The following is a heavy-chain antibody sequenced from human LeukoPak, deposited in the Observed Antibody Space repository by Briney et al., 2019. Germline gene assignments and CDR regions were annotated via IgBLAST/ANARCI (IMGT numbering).Heavy chain of an antibody. V-gene: IGHV3-23*01. CDR2: ISGSGGST. CDR3: AKGNEVDP. CDR1: GFTFSSYA. D-gene: IGHD1-1*01. J-gene: IGHJ5*02. Sequence: GGSLRLSCAASGFTFSSYAMSWVRQAPGKGLEWVSAISGSGGSTYYADSVKGRFTISRDNSKKVLYLQMSSLRVEDTAVYYCAKGNEVDPWGQGTLVTVPS.